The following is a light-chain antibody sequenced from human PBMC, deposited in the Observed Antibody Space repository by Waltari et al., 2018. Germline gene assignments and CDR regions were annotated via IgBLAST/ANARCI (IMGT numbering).Light chain of an antibody. Sequence: EIVLTQSPGTLSLSPGERATLSCRASQSFSSRSLAGYQQKPGQAPRLIIYGASTRVTGIPDRFSGSGSGTDFTLTISRLEPEDFAVYFCQQYGSSPPELTFGGGTKVEIK. CDR1: QSFSSRS. CDR2: GAS. CDR3: QQYGSSPPELT. J-gene: IGKJ4*01. V-gene: IGKV3-20*01.